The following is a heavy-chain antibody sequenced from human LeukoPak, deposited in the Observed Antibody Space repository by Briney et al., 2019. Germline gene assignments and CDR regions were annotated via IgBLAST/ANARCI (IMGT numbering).Heavy chain of an antibody. V-gene: IGHV3-30-3*01. CDR3: ARNRGATGYYWVDY. CDR1: GFTFSNYA. CDR2: ISYDGTNE. J-gene: IGHJ4*02. Sequence: PGTSLRLSCAAAGFTFSNYAMHWVRQAPGKGLEWLAVISYDGTNEYYADSVKGRFTISRDNSKKTLYLQMDSLRVEDTAVFYCARNRGATGYYWVDYWGQGTLVSVSS. D-gene: IGHD3-22*01.